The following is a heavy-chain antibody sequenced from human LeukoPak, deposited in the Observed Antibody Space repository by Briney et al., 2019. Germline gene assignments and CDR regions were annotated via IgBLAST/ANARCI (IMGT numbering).Heavy chain of an antibody. D-gene: IGHD7-27*01. Sequence: ASVKVSCKASGYTFTSYDINWVRQATGQGLEWMGWMNPNSGNTGYAQKFQGRVTMTRNTSISTAYMELSSLRSEDTAVYYCARGGWDWGYNWFDPWGQGTLVTVSS. CDR3: ARGGWDWGYNWFDP. V-gene: IGHV1-8*01. CDR2: MNPNSGNT. CDR1: GYTFTSYD. J-gene: IGHJ5*02.